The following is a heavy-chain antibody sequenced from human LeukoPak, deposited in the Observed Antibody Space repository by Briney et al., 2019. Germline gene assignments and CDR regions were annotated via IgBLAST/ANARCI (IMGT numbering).Heavy chain of an antibody. CDR2: IYYSGST. J-gene: IGHJ6*02. CDR3: ARHLFRGMDV. CDR1: GGSISSYY. D-gene: IGHD2-21*01. Sequence: PSETLSLTCTVFGGSISSYYWSWIRQPPGKGLEWIGYIYYSGSTNYNPSLKSRVTISVDTSKNQFSLKLSSVTAADTAVYYCARHLFRGMDVWGQGTTVTVSS. V-gene: IGHV4-59*08.